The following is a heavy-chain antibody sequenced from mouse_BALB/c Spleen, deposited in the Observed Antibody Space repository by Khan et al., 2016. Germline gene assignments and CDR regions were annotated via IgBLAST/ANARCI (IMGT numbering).Heavy chain of an antibody. CDR2: ISYSGST. CDR1: GYSITSDYA. Sequence: EVQLQESGPGLVKPSQSLSLTCTVTGYSITSDYAWNWIRQFPENKLEWMGYISYSGSTSYNPSLKSRISITRDTSKNQFFLPLNSVTTEDTATEYWTRCYYGWGYFDYGGQGTTLTVSS. J-gene: IGHJ2*01. D-gene: IGHD1-2*01. V-gene: IGHV3-2*02. CDR3: TRCYYGWGYFDY.